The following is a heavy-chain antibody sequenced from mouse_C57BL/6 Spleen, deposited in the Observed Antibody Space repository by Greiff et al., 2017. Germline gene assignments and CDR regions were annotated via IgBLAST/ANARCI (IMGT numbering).Heavy chain of an antibody. Sequence: QVQLQQSGAELVRPGASVTLSCKASGYTFTDYEMHWVKQTPVHGLEWIGAIVPESGGTTYNQKFKGKAILTADKPSSTAYMELRRLTSEDSAVYYWTRSYCYGNCHWDFEVWGTGTTVTVSA. CDR3: TRSYCYGNCHWDFEV. CDR1: GYTFTDYE. V-gene: IGHV1-15*01. D-gene: IGHD1-1*01. CDR2: IVPESGGT. J-gene: IGHJ1*03.